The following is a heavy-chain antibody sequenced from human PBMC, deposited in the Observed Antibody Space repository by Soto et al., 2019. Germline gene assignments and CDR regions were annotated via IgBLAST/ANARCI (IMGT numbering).Heavy chain of an antibody. D-gene: IGHD2-2*01. CDR3: ARDRSMVVVVPGY. Sequence: QVHLVESGGGVVQPGRSLRLSCAASGFTFSSYAMHWVRQAPGKGVEWVALISHDGGNHYYADSVKGRFTIYRDNSKNMVYLQINSLRVADTAVYYCARDRSMVVVVPGYWSQGTLVTVSS. CDR2: ISHDGGNH. CDR1: GFTFSSYA. V-gene: IGHV3-30-3*01. J-gene: IGHJ4*02.